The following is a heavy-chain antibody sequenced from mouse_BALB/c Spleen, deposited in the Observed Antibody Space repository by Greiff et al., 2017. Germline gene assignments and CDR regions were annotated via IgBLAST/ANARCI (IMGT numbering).Heavy chain of an antibody. V-gene: IGHV1S135*01. CDR2: IDPYNGGT. D-gene: IGHD2-3*01. Sequence: VQLKESGPELVKPGASVKVSCKASGYSFTDYNMYWVKQSHGKSLEWIGYIDPYNGGTSYKQNFKGQATLTVYKSSSTAFMHLNSLTSEDSAVYYCARGGDGYYYVFDYWGQGTTLTVSS. CDR3: ARGGDGYYYVFDY. CDR1: GYSFTDYN. J-gene: IGHJ2*01.